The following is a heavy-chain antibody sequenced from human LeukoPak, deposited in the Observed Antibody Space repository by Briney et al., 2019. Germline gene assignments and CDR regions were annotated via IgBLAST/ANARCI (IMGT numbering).Heavy chain of an antibody. CDR3: ARGGPVKYSTSCSDY. CDR2: INPSGGST. J-gene: IGHJ4*02. Sequence: GASVKVSCKAAGYTCTTYHMHWVRQAPGPGLELMGTINPSGGSTTYAQKFQGRVTMTRETSTSTVYMEVNSLRSEDTAMYYCARGGPVKYSTSCSDYWGQGTLVTVSS. D-gene: IGHD6-6*01. V-gene: IGHV1-46*01. CDR1: GYTCTTYH.